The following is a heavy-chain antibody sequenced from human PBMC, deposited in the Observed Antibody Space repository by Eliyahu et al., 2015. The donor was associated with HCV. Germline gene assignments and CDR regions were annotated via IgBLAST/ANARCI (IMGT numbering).Heavy chain of an antibody. Sequence: QITLKESGPTLVKPTQTLTLTCTFSGFSLSTRXVGVGWIRQPPGKALEWLALIYWDDDTXYSPSLKSRLTITKDTSKNQVVLTMTNMDPVDTATYYCAHSANPTWFDPWGQGTLVTVSS. CDR3: AHSANPTWFDP. J-gene: IGHJ5*02. V-gene: IGHV2-5*02. CDR1: GFSLSTRXVG. CDR2: IYWDDDT.